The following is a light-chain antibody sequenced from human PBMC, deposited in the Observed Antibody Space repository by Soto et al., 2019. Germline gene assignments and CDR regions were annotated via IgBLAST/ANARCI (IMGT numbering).Light chain of an antibody. Sequence: QSALTQPRSVSESPGQSVTISCTGTSSDVGAYDYVSWYQQHPGKAPQLMIYDVTKRPSGVPHRFSGSRSGNTASLTISGRQAEDDADYYWCSYAGSYTWVFGGGTKRTVL. CDR2: DVT. V-gene: IGLV2-11*01. CDR1: SSDVGAYDY. CDR3: CSYAGSYTWV. J-gene: IGLJ2*01.